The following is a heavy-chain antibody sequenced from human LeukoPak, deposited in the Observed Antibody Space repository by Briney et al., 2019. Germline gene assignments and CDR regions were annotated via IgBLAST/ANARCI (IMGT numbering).Heavy chain of an antibody. CDR3: VRRCKDESSGARWFDP. D-gene: IGHD3-22*01. CDR2: ITGSGGST. Sequence: GGSLRLSCAASGFTFSSYSMTWVRQSPGKGPEWVSTITGSGGSTYYGDSVKGRFTISRNNSRNTVFLQMNSLRAEDTAIFYCVRRCKDESSGARWFDPWGQGTLVTVSS. CDR1: GFTFSSYS. V-gene: IGHV3-23*01. J-gene: IGHJ5*02.